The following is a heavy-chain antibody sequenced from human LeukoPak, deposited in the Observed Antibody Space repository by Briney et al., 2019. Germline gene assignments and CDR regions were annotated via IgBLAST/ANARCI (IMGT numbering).Heavy chain of an antibody. CDR2: IYYSGST. Sequence: PSEILSLTCTVSDGSISDYYWSWIRQPPGKGLEWIGYIYYSGSTNYNPSLKSRVTLSVDTSKNQFSLKLSSVTAADTAVYYCARLKLSISAAIKRGRATSHYMDVWGKGTTVTISS. CDR3: ARLKLSISAAIKRGRATSHYMDV. CDR1: DGSISDYY. D-gene: IGHD1-26*01. J-gene: IGHJ6*03. V-gene: IGHV4-59*01.